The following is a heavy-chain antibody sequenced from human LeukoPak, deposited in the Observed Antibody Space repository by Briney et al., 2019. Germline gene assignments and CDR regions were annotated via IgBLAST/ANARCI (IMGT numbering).Heavy chain of an antibody. J-gene: IGHJ4*02. CDR3: ARVSSGLDY. V-gene: IGHV3-30*04. CDR1: GFTFSSYA. Sequence: GGSLRLSCAASGFTFSSYAMHWVRQAPGKGLEWVAVISYDGSNKYYADSVKGRFTISRDNSKNTLYLQMNSLGAEDTAVYYCARVSSGLDYWGQGTLVTVSS. D-gene: IGHD3-22*01. CDR2: ISYDGSNK.